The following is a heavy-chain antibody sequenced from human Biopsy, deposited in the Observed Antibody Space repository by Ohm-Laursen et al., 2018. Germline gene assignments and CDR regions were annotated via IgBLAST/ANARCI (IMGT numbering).Heavy chain of an antibody. V-gene: IGHV4-59*11. CDR3: ARGSNEYGGLYFPH. Sequence: GTLSLTCSVSGGSFTGHYWSWIRQPPGKGLEWIGHISYTGYASYNASLKSRVTISLDTSRKHFSLRLTSLAAADTAVYYCARGSNEYGGLYFPHWGQGTLVTVSS. D-gene: IGHD4-23*01. CDR2: ISYTGYA. CDR1: GGSFTGHY. J-gene: IGHJ1*01.